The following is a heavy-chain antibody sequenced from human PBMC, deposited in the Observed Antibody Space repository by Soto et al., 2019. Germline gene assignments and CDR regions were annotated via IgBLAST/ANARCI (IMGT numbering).Heavy chain of an antibody. CDR3: ALETYYYGSGSPKFDY. V-gene: IGHV2-70*01. D-gene: IGHD3-10*01. Sequence: SGPRLVNPTQTLTLTCTFSGFSLSTSGMCVSWIRQPPGKALEWLALIDWDDDKYYSTSLKTRLTISKDTSKNQVVLTMTNMDPVDTATYYCALETYYYGSGSPKFDYWGQGTLVTVSS. J-gene: IGHJ4*02. CDR2: IDWDDDK. CDR1: GFSLSTSGMC.